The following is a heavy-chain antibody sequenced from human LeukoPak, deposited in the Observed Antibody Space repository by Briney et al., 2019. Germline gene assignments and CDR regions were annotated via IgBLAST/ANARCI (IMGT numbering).Heavy chain of an antibody. CDR3: ARRLWFGELSPLYYYSYYMDV. V-gene: IGHV4-39*07. CDR2: IYYNGNT. J-gene: IGHJ6*03. D-gene: IGHD3-10*01. CDR1: VGSIGRSSYY. Sequence: SETLSLTCTVSVGSIGRSSYYWGWIRQPPGKGLEWIGNIYYNGNTDYNPSLKSRVTISVDTSKNQFSLKLSSVTAADTAVYYCARRLWFGELSPLYYYSYYMDVWGKGITVTISS.